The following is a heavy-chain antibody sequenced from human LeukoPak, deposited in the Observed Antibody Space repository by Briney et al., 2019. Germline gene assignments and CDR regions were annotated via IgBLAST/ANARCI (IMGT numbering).Heavy chain of an antibody. CDR2: ISGSGDNT. CDR1: GFTFSSYA. J-gene: IGHJ4*02. V-gene: IGHV3-23*01. CDR3: AKPPGVCTGGTCYSFDY. Sequence: PGGSLRLSCAASGFTFSSYAMSWVRQAPGKGLEWVSSISGSGDNTYYADSVKGRFTVSRDNSKNTLYLQMNSLRAEDTAVYYGAKPPGVCTGGTCYSFDYWGQGSLVTVSS. D-gene: IGHD2-15*01.